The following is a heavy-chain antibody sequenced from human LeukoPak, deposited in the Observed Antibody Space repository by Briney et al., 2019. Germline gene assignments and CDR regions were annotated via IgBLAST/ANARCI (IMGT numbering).Heavy chain of an antibody. CDR2: INPSGGST. J-gene: IGHJ4*02. V-gene: IGHV1-46*01. Sequence: ASVKVSCKGSGYTFTGYYMHWVRQAPGQGLEWMGIINPSGGSTSYAQKFQGRVTMTRDMSTSTVYMELSSLRSEDTAVYYCARDLGGYSYGYLPKNDYYFDYWGQGTLVTVSS. CDR1: GYTFTGYY. CDR3: ARDLGGYSYGYLPKNDYYFDY. D-gene: IGHD5-18*01.